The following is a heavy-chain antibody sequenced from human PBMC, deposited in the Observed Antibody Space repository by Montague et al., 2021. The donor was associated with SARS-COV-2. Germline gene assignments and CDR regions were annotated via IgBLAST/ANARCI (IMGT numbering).Heavy chain of an antibody. Sequence: SETLSLTCTVSGGSISSSSYYWGWIRQPPGKGLEWIGSIYYSGSTYYSPSLKSRVTISVDTSKNQFSLKLSSVTAADTAVYYCAREASRGITIFGVVTASYYFDYWGQGTLVTVSS. D-gene: IGHD3-3*01. CDR1: GGSISSSSYY. J-gene: IGHJ4*02. V-gene: IGHV4-39*02. CDR3: AREASRGITIFGVVTASYYFDY. CDR2: IYYSGST.